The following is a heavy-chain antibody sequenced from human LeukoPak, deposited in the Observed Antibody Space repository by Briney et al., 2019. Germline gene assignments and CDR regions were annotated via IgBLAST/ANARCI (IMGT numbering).Heavy chain of an antibody. Sequence: ASVKVSCNASGGTFSSYAISWVRQAPGQGLEWMGGIIPIFGTANYAQKFQGRVTITTDESTSTAYMELSSLRSEDTAVYYCARHSGGSNSYYFDYWGQGTLVTVSS. CDR3: ARHSGGSNSYYFDY. D-gene: IGHD2-15*01. CDR2: IIPIFGTA. CDR1: GGTFSSYA. V-gene: IGHV1-69*05. J-gene: IGHJ4*02.